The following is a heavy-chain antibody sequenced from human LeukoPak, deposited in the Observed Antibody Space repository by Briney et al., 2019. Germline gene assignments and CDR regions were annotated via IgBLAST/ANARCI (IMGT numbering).Heavy chain of an antibody. CDR1: GFSFSRYW. D-gene: IGHD3-10*01. V-gene: IGHV3-74*03. CDR2: INEDGSTT. CDR3: ARGVPPCFDP. Sequence: PGGSLSLSCAASGFSFSRYWMHWVRHSPGKGLVWVSRINEDGSTTTYADSVKGRFTISRDNAKNTLHLQMNSLRAEDTAVYCCARGVPPCFDPWGQGTLVTVSS. J-gene: IGHJ5*02.